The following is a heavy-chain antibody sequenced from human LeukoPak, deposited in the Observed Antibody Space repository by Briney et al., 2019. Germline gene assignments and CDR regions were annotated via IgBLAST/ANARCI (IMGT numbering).Heavy chain of an antibody. CDR1: GCTLTELS. D-gene: IGHD5-24*01. CDR3: ATEFRWGWLQLGYYYYGMDV. Sequence: ASVKVSCKVSGCTLTELSMHWVRQAPGKGLEWMGGFDPEDGETIYAQKFQGRVTMTEDTSTDTAYMELSSLRSEDTAVYYCATEFRWGWLQLGYYYYGMDVWGQGTTVTVSS. J-gene: IGHJ6*02. CDR2: FDPEDGET. V-gene: IGHV1-24*01.